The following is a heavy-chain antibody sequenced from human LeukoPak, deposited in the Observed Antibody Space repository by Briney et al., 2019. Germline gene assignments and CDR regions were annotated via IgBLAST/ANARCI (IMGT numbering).Heavy chain of an antibody. CDR3: TSPYYGDYGGGDY. CDR1: GFTFSGSA. V-gene: IGHV3-73*01. J-gene: IGHJ4*02. CDR2: IRSKANSYAT. Sequence: GGSLRLSCAASGFTFSGSAMHWVRQASGKGLEWVGRIRSKANSYATAYAASVKGRFTISRDDSKNTAYLQMNSLKTEDTAVYYCTSPYYGDYGGGDYWGQGTLVTVSS. D-gene: IGHD4-17*01.